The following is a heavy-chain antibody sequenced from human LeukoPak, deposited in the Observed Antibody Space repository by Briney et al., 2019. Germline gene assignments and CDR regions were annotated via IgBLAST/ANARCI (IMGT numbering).Heavy chain of an antibody. V-gene: IGHV1-69*05. CDR1: GGTFSSYA. CDR2: IIPIFGTA. J-gene: IGHJ4*02. Sequence: SVKVSCKASGGTFSSYAISWVRQAPGQGLEWMGRIIPIFGTANYAQKFQGRVTITTDESTSPAYMELSSLRSEDTAVYYCARDSPVDYYYDSSGYYNHFDYWGQGTLVTVSS. D-gene: IGHD3-22*01. CDR3: ARDSPVDYYYDSSGYYNHFDY.